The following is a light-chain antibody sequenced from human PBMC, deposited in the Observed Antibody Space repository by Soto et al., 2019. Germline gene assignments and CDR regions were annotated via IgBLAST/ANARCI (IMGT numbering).Light chain of an antibody. V-gene: IGKV1-5*03. J-gene: IGKJ5*01. CDR1: QTISSW. Sequence: DLPMTQSPSTLSGSVGDRVTITCRASQTISSWLAWYQQKPGKAPKLLIYKASTLKSGVPSRFSGSGSGTDFTLTISSLQPEDFANYYGQQSYSTPPITFGQGTRLEIK. CDR2: KAS. CDR3: QQSYSTPPIT.